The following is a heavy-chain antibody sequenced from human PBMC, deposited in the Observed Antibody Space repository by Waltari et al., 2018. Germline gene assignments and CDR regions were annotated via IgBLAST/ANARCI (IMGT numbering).Heavy chain of an antibody. V-gene: IGHV4-59*11. CDR2: IYYSGST. CDR1: GGSISSPY. D-gene: IGHD3-10*01. J-gene: IGHJ3*02. Sequence: QVQLQESGPGLVKPSETLSLTCTVSGGSISSPYWSWIRQPPGKGLEWIGYIYYSGSTNYNPSLNRRVTISVDTSKNQFSLKLSSVTAADTAVYYCARSRDIRDGAFDIWGQGTMVTVSS. CDR3: ARSRDIRDGAFDI.